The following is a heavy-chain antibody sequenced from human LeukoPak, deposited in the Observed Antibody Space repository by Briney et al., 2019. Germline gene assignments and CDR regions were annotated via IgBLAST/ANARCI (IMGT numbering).Heavy chain of an antibody. CDR1: GDSISSYY. V-gene: IGHV4-4*09. Sequence: SETLSLTCTVSGDSISSYYWSWIRQPPGKGLEWIGYIYTRGGTNYIPSLKGRVTISIDTSKNQFSLQLSSLTAADSAVYYCARLTRLSTSPDRYYLDYWGQGTLVTVSS. CDR3: ARLTRLSTSPDRYYLDY. CDR2: IYTRGGT. D-gene: IGHD6-6*01. J-gene: IGHJ4*02.